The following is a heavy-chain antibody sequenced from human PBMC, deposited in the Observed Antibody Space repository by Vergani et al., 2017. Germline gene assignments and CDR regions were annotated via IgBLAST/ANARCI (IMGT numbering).Heavy chain of an antibody. D-gene: IGHD6-6*01. V-gene: IGHV3-7*01. CDR3: ASLNEYSSSSSGDY. J-gene: IGHJ4*02. CDR2: IKQDGSEK. Sequence: EVQLVESGGGLVQPGGSLRLSCAASGFTFSSYWMSWVRQAPGKGLEWVANIKQDGSEKYYVDSVKGRFTISRDNAKNSLYLQMNRLRAEDTAVYYCASLNEYSSSSSGDYWGQGTLVTVSS. CDR1: GFTFSSYW.